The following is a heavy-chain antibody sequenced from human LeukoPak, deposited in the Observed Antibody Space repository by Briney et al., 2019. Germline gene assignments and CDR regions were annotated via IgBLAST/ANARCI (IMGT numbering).Heavy chain of an antibody. CDR2: ISGSGGST. V-gene: IGHV3-23*01. D-gene: IGHD6-19*01. CDR3: AKGAQYSSGWYDLITSDY. J-gene: IGHJ4*02. Sequence: GGYLRLYCAASGFTFSSYAMSWVRQAPGKGLEGVSAISGSGGSTYYADSVKGRFTITRDNSKNTLYLQMNSLRAEDTAVYYCAKGAQYSSGWYDLITSDYWGQGTLVTVSS. CDR1: GFTFSSYA.